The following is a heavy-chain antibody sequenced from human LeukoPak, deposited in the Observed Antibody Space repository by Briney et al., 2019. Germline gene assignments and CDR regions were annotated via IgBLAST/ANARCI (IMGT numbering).Heavy chain of an antibody. D-gene: IGHD3/OR15-3a*01. CDR2: INAGNGNT. V-gene: IGHV1-3*01. CDR1: GYTFTAYT. CDR3: ARGPRSDFWTGYYENWFDP. J-gene: IGHJ5*02. Sequence: ASVKVSCKASGYTFTAYTIHWVRQAPGQRLEWMGWINAGNGNTRSSQKFQDRVTITRDTSASTAYMELSSLRPEDTAVYYCARGPRSDFWTGYYENWFDPWGQGTLVTVSS.